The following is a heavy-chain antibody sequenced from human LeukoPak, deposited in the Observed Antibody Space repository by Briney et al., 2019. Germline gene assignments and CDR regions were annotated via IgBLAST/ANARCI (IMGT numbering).Heavy chain of an antibody. D-gene: IGHD1-26*01. Sequence: KPSETLSLTCSVSDGSINSYYWNWIRRPPGKGLEWIGYIYYNGNTNYNPSLKSRVTISVDTSKNLFSLKLTSVTAADTAVYYCVRDRELNYWGQGTLVTVSS. CDR1: DGSINSYY. CDR3: VRDRELNY. J-gene: IGHJ4*02. CDR2: IYYNGNT. V-gene: IGHV4-59*01.